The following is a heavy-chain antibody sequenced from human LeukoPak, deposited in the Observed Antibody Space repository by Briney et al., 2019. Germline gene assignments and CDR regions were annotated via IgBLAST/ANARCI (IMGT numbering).Heavy chain of an antibody. CDR3: ARDIITMVRGVIITSHAFDI. Sequence: GGSLRLSCAAPGFTFSSYWMSWVRQAPGKGLEWVANIKQDGSEKYYVDSVKGRFTISRDNAKNSLYLQMNSLRAEDTAVYYCARDIITMVRGVIITSHAFDIWGQGTMVTVSS. V-gene: IGHV3-7*01. D-gene: IGHD3-10*01. CDR1: GFTFSSYW. J-gene: IGHJ3*02. CDR2: IKQDGSEK.